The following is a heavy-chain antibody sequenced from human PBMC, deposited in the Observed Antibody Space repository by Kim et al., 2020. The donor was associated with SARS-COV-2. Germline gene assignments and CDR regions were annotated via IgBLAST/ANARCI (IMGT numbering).Heavy chain of an antibody. V-gene: IGHV3-23*01. CDR2: ISGSGGST. CDR3: AKDGYYYDSSGYYYYPDDAFDI. D-gene: IGHD3-22*01. CDR1: GFTFSSYA. Sequence: GGSLRLSCAASGFTFSSYAMSWVRQAPGKGLEWVSAISGSGGSTYYADSVKGRFTISRDNSKNTLYLQMNSLRAEDTAVYYCAKDGYYYDSSGYYYYPDDAFDIWGQGTMVTVSS. J-gene: IGHJ3*02.